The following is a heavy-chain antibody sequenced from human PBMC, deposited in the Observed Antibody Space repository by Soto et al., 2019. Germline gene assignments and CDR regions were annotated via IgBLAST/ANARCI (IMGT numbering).Heavy chain of an antibody. CDR1: RFTFSNYS. CDR3: ARGGYGPSGYS. V-gene: IGHV3-21*01. Sequence: PGGSLRLSCAASRFTFSNYSMNWVRQAPGKGLEWVSSISSTSSHTYYADSVKGRFTISRDNAKSSLYLQMDRLRADDTAVYYCARGGYGPSGYSWGQGTLVTVSS. J-gene: IGHJ4*02. D-gene: IGHD3-22*01. CDR2: ISSTSSHT.